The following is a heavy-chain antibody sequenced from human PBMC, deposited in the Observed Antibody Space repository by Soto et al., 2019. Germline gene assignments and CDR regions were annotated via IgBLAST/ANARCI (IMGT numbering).Heavy chain of an antibody. V-gene: IGHV3-74*01. D-gene: IGHD3-9*01. CDR3: IKVLTRGVGVPRFYFDS. J-gene: IGHJ4*02. Sequence: GGSLRRSCAACGCTFSNDWMHWVRQAPGKGLEWVSRINADGGSTHCADSVRGRFTISRDNAKNTLFLQLNSLRVEDTAIYYCIKVLTRGVGVPRFYFDSSGQGTMVTVSS. CDR2: INADGGST. CDR1: GCTFSNDW.